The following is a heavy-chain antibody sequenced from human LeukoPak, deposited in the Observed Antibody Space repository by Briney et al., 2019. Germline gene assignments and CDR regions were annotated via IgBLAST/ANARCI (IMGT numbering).Heavy chain of an antibody. Sequence: GGSLRLSCAASGFTFDDYTMSWVRQAPGKGLEWVSGINWNGGDTGYADSVQGRFTISRDNAKNTLYLQMNSLRAEDTAVYYCARDRSSNEYYFDYWGQGTLVTVPS. D-gene: IGHD2-2*01. CDR3: ARDRSSNEYYFDY. CDR2: INWNGGDT. CDR1: GFTFDDYT. J-gene: IGHJ4*02. V-gene: IGHV3-20*04.